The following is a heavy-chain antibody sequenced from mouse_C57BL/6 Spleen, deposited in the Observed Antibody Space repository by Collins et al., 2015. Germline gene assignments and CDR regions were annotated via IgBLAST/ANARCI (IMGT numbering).Heavy chain of an antibody. Sequence: QVQLQQPGAELVKPGAAVKLSCKASGYTFTNYWMHWVKQRPGRGLEWIGRIDPNSGSAKYNEYFKNKATLTVDKPSSTAYMQLSSLTSEDSAVYYCARSEATVVAGDFDVWGTGTTVTVSS. V-gene: IGHV1-72*01. J-gene: IGHJ1*03. CDR3: ARSEATVVAGDFDV. D-gene: IGHD1-1*01. CDR2: IDPNSGSA. CDR1: GYTFTNYW.